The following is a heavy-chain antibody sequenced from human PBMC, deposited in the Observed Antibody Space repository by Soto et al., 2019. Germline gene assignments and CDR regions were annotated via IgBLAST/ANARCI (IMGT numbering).Heavy chain of an antibody. D-gene: IGHD3-16*02. CDR2: TYYRCKWYN. CDR1: GDSVSSNIAA. CDR3: ATDRYRSNFVVMDV. V-gene: IGHV6-1*01. J-gene: IGHJ6*02. Sequence: QVQLQQSGPGLVKPSQTLSLTCAISGDSVSSNIAAWNWIRQSQSRGLEWLGRTYYRCKWYNDYAVSVKSRITINQDKSKNQFSPHLNYVTTEGTAVYYCATDRYRSNFVVMDVWGQGTTVKVSS.